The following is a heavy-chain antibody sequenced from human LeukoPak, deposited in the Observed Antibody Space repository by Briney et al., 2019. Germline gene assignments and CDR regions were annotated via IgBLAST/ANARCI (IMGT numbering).Heavy chain of an antibody. CDR2: ISSSSSYT. J-gene: IGHJ4*02. V-gene: IGHV3-11*06. CDR3: ARSPTYQLVYDY. Sequence: GALRLPCAASGFTFSDYYMSWIRQAPGKGLEWVSYISSSSSYTNYADSVKGRFTISRDNAKNSLYLQMSSLRAEGTAVYYCARSPTYQLVYDYWGQGTLVTVSS. CDR1: GFTFSDYY. D-gene: IGHD2-2*02.